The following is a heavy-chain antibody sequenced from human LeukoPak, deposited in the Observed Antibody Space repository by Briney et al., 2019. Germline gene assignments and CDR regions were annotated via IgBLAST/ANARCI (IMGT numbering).Heavy chain of an antibody. J-gene: IGHJ5*02. CDR2: IYHSGST. CDR1: GGSISSGGYS. CDR3: ARAGGYEIEGVWFDP. Sequence: SQTLSLTCAVSGGSISSGGYSWSWIRQPPGKGLEWIGYIYHSGSTYYNPSLKSRVTISVDRSKNQFSLNLSSVTAADTAVYYCARAGGYEIEGVWFDPWGQGTLVTVSS. V-gene: IGHV4-30-2*01. D-gene: IGHD5-12*01.